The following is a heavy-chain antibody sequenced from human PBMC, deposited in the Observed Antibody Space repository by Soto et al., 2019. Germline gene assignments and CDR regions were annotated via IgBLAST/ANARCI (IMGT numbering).Heavy chain of an antibody. V-gene: IGHV4-61*01. CDR2: IYYSGST. Sequence: QVQLQESGPGLVKPSETLSLTCTDSGGSVSSGSYYWSWIRQPPGKGLEWIGYIYYSGSTNYNPSLKSRVTISVDTSKNQFSLKLSSVTAADTAVYYCARGQRGYSYGYYFGYWGQGTLVTVSS. CDR3: ARGQRGYSYGYYFGY. J-gene: IGHJ4*02. CDR1: GGSVSSGSYY. D-gene: IGHD5-18*01.